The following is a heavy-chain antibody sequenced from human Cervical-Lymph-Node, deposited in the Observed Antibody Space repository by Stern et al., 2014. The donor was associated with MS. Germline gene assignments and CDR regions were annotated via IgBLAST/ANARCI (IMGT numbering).Heavy chain of an antibody. Sequence: VQLVESGGGVVQPGKSLGLSCAASGFRFINYGMVWVRQAPGKGLEWVAVISSDGSNKYYADSVKGRRTISRDNSKSTAFLQMNSLGTEDTAVYYCVRRHLFSPGALDVWGQGTTVAVSS. CDR1: GFRFINYG. J-gene: IGHJ6*02. V-gene: IGHV3-30*03. CDR2: ISSDGSNK. CDR3: VRRHLFSPGALDV. D-gene: IGHD3-10*01.